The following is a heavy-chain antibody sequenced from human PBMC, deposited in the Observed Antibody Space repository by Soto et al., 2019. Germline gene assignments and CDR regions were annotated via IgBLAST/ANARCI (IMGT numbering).Heavy chain of an antibody. CDR3: AKGPLWFGESRTYYYYYYYMDV. CDR1: GFTFSSYA. CDR2: ISGSGGST. J-gene: IGHJ6*03. V-gene: IGHV3-23*01. D-gene: IGHD3-10*01. Sequence: GGSLRLSCAASGFTFSSYAMSWVRQAPGKGLEWVSAISGSGGSTYYADSVKGRFTISRDNSKNTLYLQMNSLRAEDTAVYYCAKGPLWFGESRTYYYYYYYMDVWGKGTTVTVSS.